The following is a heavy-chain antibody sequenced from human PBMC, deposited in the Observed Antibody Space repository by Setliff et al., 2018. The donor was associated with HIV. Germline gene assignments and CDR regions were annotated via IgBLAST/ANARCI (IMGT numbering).Heavy chain of an antibody. V-gene: IGHV1-46*01. J-gene: IGHJ4*02. CDR3: ARGRLSWSPDF. CDR2: INPSSGDT. CDR1: GYSFTNYY. Sequence: AASVKVSCKASGYSFTNYYIHWVRQAPGQGLEWMGVINPSSGDTLYAQNFQGRVTVTRDTSTSTVYMELSSLTSDDTAIYYCARGRLSWSPDFWGQGTLVTVSS.